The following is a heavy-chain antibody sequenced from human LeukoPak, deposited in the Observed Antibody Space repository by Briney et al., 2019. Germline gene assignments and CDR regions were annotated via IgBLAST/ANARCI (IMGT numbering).Heavy chain of an antibody. CDR3: AKWGDYDVLTGYYVSDY. J-gene: IGHJ4*02. CDR1: GFTFSNYT. Sequence: GGSLRLSCAASGFTFSNYTMSWVRQAPGKGLEWVSAITGSGGNTYYADSVKGRFTISRDNSKNTVFLQMNSLRAEDTAVYYCAKWGDYDVLTGYYVSDYWGQGTLVTVSS. V-gene: IGHV3-23*01. CDR2: ITGSGGNT. D-gene: IGHD3-9*01.